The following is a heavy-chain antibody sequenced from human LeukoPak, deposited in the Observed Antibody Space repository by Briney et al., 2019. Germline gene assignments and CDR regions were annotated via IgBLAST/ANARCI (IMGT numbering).Heavy chain of an antibody. D-gene: IGHD2-21*01. V-gene: IGHV3-30*02. CDR1: GFTFSSYG. Sequence: GGSLRLSCAASGFTFSSYGMHWVRQAPGKGLEWVAFIRYDGSNKYYADSVKGRFTISRDNSKNTLYLQMNSLRSDDTAVYYCARGAYCGGDCYSFDYWGQGTLVTVSS. CDR2: IRYDGSNK. J-gene: IGHJ4*02. CDR3: ARGAYCGGDCYSFDY.